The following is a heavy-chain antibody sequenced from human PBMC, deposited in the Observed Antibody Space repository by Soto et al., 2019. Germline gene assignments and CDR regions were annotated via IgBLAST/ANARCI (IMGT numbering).Heavy chain of an antibody. V-gene: IGHV3-73*01. Sequence: EVRLVESGGDLVQPGGSLKLSCAGSGFTFSGAAMHWVRQAPGKGLEWVGRIRSRTNSFATAYAASLKGRFTISRDDSKNTTYLQMNSLKAEDTAVYYCTRRKNDDIRFYYYYGLDVWGQGTAVTVSS. CDR2: IRSRTNSFAT. CDR1: GFTFSGAA. CDR3: TRRKNDDIRFYYYYGLDV. J-gene: IGHJ6*02. D-gene: IGHD3-9*01.